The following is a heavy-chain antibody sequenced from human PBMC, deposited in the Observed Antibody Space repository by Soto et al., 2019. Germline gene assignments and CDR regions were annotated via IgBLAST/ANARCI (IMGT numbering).Heavy chain of an antibody. CDR2: ISNDGSSE. V-gene: IGHV3-30-3*01. CDR3: VRDSGANYGTFWYFDL. D-gene: IGHD5-18*01. CDR1: GFSFNFYA. J-gene: IGHJ2*01. Sequence: QVQLVESGGGVVQPGRSLRISCAATGFSFNFYAMYWVRQAPGKGLEWVAMISNDGSSENYADSVRGRFIISRDNSKKTLFLQMNSLRPEDTATYYCVRDSGANYGTFWYFDLWGRGTLVTASS.